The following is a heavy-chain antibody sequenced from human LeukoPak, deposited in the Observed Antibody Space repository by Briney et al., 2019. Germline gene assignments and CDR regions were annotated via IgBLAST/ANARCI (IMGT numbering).Heavy chain of an antibody. J-gene: IGHJ4*02. V-gene: IGHV4-34*01. CDR2: INHGGST. Sequence: PSETLSLTCAVYGGSFSGYYWSWIRQPPGKGLEWIGEINHGGSTNYNPSLKSRVTISVDTSKNQFSLKLSSVTAADTAVYYCAREDDLFDYWGQGTLVTVSS. CDR1: GGSFSGYY. D-gene: IGHD2-15*01. CDR3: AREDDLFDY.